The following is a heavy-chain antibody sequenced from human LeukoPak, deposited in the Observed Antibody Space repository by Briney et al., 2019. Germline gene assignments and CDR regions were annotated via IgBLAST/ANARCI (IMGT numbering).Heavy chain of an antibody. CDR2: IYWNDDK. D-gene: IGHD3-3*01. Sequence: SGPTLVKPTQTLTLTCTFSGFSLSTSGVGVGWIRQPPGKALEWLALIYWNDDKRYSPSLKSRLTITKDTSKNQVVLTMTNMDPGDTATYYCAHRRKGEAYDFWSGYFDYWGQGTLVTVSS. CDR1: GFSLSTSGVG. CDR3: AHRRKGEAYDFWSGYFDY. J-gene: IGHJ4*02. V-gene: IGHV2-5*01.